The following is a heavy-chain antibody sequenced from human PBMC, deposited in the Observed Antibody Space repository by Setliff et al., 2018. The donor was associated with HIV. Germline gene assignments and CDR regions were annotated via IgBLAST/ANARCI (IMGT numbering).Heavy chain of an antibody. J-gene: IGHJ5*02. CDR1: GFTFTTST. CDR3: ARDIPHDYTFWSGSTRFDP. V-gene: IGHV1-58*02. D-gene: IGHD3-3*01. Sequence: GASVKVSCKTSGFTFTTSTMQWVRQARGQRLEWIGWIVVGSGNTNYAQKFQGRVTITADKSTTTAYMELSSLRSEDTAVYYCARDIPHDYTFWSGSTRFDPWGQGTLVTVSS. CDR2: IVVGSGNT.